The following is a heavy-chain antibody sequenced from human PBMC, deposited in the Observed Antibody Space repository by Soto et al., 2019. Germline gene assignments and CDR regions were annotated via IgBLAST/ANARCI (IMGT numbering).Heavy chain of an antibody. D-gene: IGHD3-9*01. V-gene: IGHV1-8*01. J-gene: IGHJ6*02. Sequence: ASVKVSCKASGYTFTSYDINWVRQATGQGLEWMGWMNPNSGNTGYAQKFQGRVTMTRNTSISTAYMELSSLRSEDTAVYYCARVNYDILTGYSYVMDVWGQGTTVTVSS. CDR2: MNPNSGNT. CDR1: GYTFTSYD. CDR3: ARVNYDILTGYSYVMDV.